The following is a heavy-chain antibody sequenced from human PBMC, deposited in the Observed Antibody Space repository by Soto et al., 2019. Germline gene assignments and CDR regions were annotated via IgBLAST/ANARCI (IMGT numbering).Heavy chain of an antibody. D-gene: IGHD6-6*01. CDR2: ISYDGSRK. V-gene: IGHV3-30*19. Sequence: GGSLRVSCAASGFTVSLDGRHCLRRSPIKGLEWVAVISYDGSRKYYADSVKGRFTISRDNSKNTLNLEMSSPRDEDTAVYYCAKDGREYSSSSNVDYWGQGTRVTVSS. CDR1: GFTVSLDG. CDR3: AKDGREYSSSSNVDY. J-gene: IGHJ4*02.